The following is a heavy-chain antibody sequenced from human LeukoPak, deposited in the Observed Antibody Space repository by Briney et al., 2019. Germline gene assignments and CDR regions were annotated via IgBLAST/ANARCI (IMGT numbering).Heavy chain of an antibody. CDR2: IASFDNGNT. CDR1: GYIFNNYG. J-gene: IGHJ6*03. D-gene: IGHD2-8*01. V-gene: IGHV1-18*01. CDR3: ARVQEVYANSLYYLYYMDV. Sequence: GASVKVSCKASGYIFNNYGITWVRQAPGQGLDWMGWIASFDNGNTKYAQKFVDRVTITKDKSTSTAYMDLKSLTSDDTAIYYCARVQEVYANSLYYLYYMDVWGKGTTVTVSS.